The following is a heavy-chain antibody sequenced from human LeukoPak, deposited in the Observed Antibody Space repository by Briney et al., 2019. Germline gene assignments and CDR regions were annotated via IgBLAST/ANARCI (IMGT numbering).Heavy chain of an antibody. Sequence: PSETLSLTCTVSGGSISSYYWSWIRQPPGKGLEWIGHIYGSGSTNYNPSLKSRVTISVDTSKNQFSLKLSSVTAADTAVYYCARVSSSGWYEGWGQGTLVTVSS. D-gene: IGHD6-19*01. CDR3: ARVSSSGWYEG. CDR2: IYGSGST. V-gene: IGHV4-59*12. CDR1: GGSISSYY. J-gene: IGHJ4*02.